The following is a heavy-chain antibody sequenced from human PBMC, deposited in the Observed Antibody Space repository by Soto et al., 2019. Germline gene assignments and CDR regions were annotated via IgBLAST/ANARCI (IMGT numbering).Heavy chain of an antibody. J-gene: IGHJ3*02. CDR1: GCTLTRHY. CDR2: INPNSGGT. V-gene: IGHV1-2*04. Sequence: GAPVKVSCQASGCTLTRHYIHWVGQAPGQRVEWMGWINPNSGGTNYAQKFQGWVTMTRDTSISTAYMELSRLRSDDTAVYYCAVQYCSGGSCSPQDAFDIWGQGTMVTVSS. CDR3: AVQYCSGGSCSPQDAFDI. D-gene: IGHD2-15*01.